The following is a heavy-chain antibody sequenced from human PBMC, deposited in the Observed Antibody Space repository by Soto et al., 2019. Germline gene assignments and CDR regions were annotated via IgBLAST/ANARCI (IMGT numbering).Heavy chain of an antibody. CDR3: ARDGLPDDFRSGGYWFDP. CDR2: ISHDGSNE. J-gene: IGHJ5*02. D-gene: IGHD3-3*01. Sequence: GGSLRLSCGASGFTFRTFALHWVRQAPGKGLEWVALISHDGSNEYYADSVKGRFTISRDNSKNTVYMQMNSLRVEYTAVYYCARDGLPDDFRSGGYWFDPWGQGTLVTVSS. CDR1: GFTFRTFA. V-gene: IGHV3-30-3*01.